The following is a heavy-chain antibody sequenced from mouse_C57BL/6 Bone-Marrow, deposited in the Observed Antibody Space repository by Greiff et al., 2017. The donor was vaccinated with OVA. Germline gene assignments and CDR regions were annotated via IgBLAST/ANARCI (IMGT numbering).Heavy chain of an antibody. CDR2: ISYDGSN. D-gene: IGHD2-12*01. CDR3: ARDQSYSYAWFAY. Sequence: EVQLQESGPGFVKPSQSLSLTCSVTGYSITSGYYWNWIRQFPGNKLEWMGYISYDGSNNYNPSLKNRISITRDNSKNQFFLKFKSVTAEAPATYYLARDQSYSYAWFAYWGQGTLVTVSA. V-gene: IGHV3-6*01. J-gene: IGHJ3*01. CDR1: GYSITSGYY.